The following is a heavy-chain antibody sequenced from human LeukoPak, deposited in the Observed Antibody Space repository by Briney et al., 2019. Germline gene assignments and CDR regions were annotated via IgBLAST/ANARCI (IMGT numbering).Heavy chain of an antibody. J-gene: IGHJ4*02. D-gene: IGHD5-18*01. CDR1: GGSISSYY. Sequence: SETLSLTCTVSGGSISSYYWSWIRQPPGKGLEWIGYVYSSGSTNYNPSLKSRVTISVDASKNQFSLKLSSVTAADTAVYYCARYSYGGYYFDYWGQGTLVTVSS. CDR2: VYSSGST. V-gene: IGHV4-59*01. CDR3: ARYSYGGYYFDY.